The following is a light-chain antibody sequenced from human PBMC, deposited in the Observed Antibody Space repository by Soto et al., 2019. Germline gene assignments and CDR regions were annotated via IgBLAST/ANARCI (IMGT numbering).Light chain of an antibody. CDR1: QSVSSN. J-gene: IGKJ4*01. V-gene: IGKV3-15*01. CDR3: QQSYRTTLT. CDR2: GAC. Sequence: EIVMTQSPSTLSVSPGERATLSCRASQSVSSNLAWYQQQPGQAPRLLIYGACTRATGIPAMVSSSGAGTDFTLTISSLQPADFATSYCQQSYRTTLTFGGGTKVDIK.